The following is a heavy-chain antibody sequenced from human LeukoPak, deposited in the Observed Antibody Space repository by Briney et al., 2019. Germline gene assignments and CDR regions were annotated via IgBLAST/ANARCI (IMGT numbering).Heavy chain of an antibody. J-gene: IGHJ4*02. CDR2: INHSGST. V-gene: IGHV4-34*01. CDR3: ARDLRIAVAGTLFGGWDY. CDR1: GGSFSGYY. Sequence: SETLSLTCAVYGGSFSGYYWSWIRQPPGKGLEWIGEINHSGSTNYNPSLKSRVTISVDTSKNQFSLKLSSVTAADTAVYYCARDLRIAVAGTLFGGWDYWGQGTLVTVSS. D-gene: IGHD6-19*01.